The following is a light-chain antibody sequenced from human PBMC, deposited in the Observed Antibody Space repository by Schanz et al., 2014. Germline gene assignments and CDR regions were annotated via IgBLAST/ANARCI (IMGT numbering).Light chain of an antibody. J-gene: IGLJ3*02. V-gene: IGLV2-8*01. CDR1: SSDVGGYNY. CDR2: EVS. Sequence: QSVLTQPPSASGSPGQSVTISCTGTSSDVGGYNYVSWYQQHPGKAPKLMIYEVSKRPSGVPDRFSGSKSGNTASLTISGXXAEDEADYYCNSFTSSHTHVFGGGTKLTVL. CDR3: NSFTSSHTHV.